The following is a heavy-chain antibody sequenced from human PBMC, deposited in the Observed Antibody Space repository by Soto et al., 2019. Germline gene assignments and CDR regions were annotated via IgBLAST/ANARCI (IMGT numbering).Heavy chain of an antibody. V-gene: IGHV4-39*01. Sequence: QLQLQESGPGLVKPSETLSLTCTVSGGSISSRGYYWGWIRQPPGKGLEWIGTIYYSGSTYYNPSLKSRVTISVDTSKIQFSLKLSFVTGADSAVYYCATSNWFDPWGQGTLVTVSS. CDR2: IYYSGST. CDR1: GGSISSRGYY. J-gene: IGHJ5*02. CDR3: ATSNWFDP.